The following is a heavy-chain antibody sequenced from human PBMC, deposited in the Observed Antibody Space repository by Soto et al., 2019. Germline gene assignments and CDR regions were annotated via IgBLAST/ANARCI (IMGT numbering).Heavy chain of an antibody. Sequence: QVQLVQSGGEVKKPGASVKVSCKASGYTFSTYDITWVRQAPGQGLEWMGWISGYNGNSNYPQKLQGRVTMTTDTSTSTAYMELRNLRSDDTAVYYCARGGTHSGGAYWGQGTLVTVSS. D-gene: IGHD6-25*01. V-gene: IGHV1-18*01. J-gene: IGHJ4*02. CDR2: ISGYNGNS. CDR1: GYTFSTYD. CDR3: ARGGTHSGGAY.